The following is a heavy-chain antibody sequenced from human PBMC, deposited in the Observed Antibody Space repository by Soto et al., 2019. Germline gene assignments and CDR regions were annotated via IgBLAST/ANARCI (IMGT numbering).Heavy chain of an antibody. CDR2: ISGSGGST. Sequence: GGSLRLSCAASGFTFSSYAMSWVRQAPGKGLEWVSAISGSGGSTYYADSVKGRFTISRDNSKNTLYLQMNSLRAEDTDVYYCAKDLGGTTSSYYYYGMDVWGQGTTVTVSS. D-gene: IGHD1-7*01. CDR3: AKDLGGTTSSYYYYGMDV. CDR1: GFTFSSYA. V-gene: IGHV3-23*01. J-gene: IGHJ6*02.